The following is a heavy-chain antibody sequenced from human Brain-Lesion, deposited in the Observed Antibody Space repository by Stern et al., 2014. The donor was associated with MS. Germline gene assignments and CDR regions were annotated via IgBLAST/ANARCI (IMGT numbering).Heavy chain of an antibody. V-gene: IGHV4-61*02. CDR1: GGSISSGGYY. D-gene: IGHD2-2*01. J-gene: IGHJ6*02. CDR3: ARGRVVPGFQYYATDV. Sequence: VQLVESGPGLVKPSQTLSLSCTVSGGSISSGGYYWSWIRQPAGKGLEWIGRIFNSGSTTYNHSPKSRVTISIDTSKNQFSLRLNPMTAADTAVYYCARGRVVPGFQYYATDVWGQGTTVIVSS. CDR2: IFNSGST.